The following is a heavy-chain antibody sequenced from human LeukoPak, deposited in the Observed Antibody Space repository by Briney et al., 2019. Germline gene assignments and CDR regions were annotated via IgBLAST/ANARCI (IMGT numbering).Heavy chain of an antibody. CDR1: GFTVSSNY. Sequence: GGSLRLSCAASGFTVSSNYMSWVRQAPGKGLEWVSYISSSGRTIHYADSVKGRFSISRDNAKNSLYLQMNSLRAEDTAVYYCARHTGYDFAFDYWGQGTLVTVSS. CDR3: ARHTGYDFAFDY. J-gene: IGHJ4*02. CDR2: ISSSGRTI. V-gene: IGHV3-11*04. D-gene: IGHD5-12*01.